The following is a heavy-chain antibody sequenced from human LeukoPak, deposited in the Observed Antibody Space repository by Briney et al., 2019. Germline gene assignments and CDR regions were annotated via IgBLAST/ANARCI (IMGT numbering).Heavy chain of an antibody. D-gene: IGHD2-2*01. J-gene: IGHJ4*02. Sequence: PGGSLRLSCAASGFTFSNAWMTWVRQAPGKGLEWVGRIKSKTDGGTIDYAAPVKGIFTISIDDSKNTLYLQMNSLKTEDTAVYYCATDQTYCTTTSCYRYYFDYWGQGTLVTVSS. CDR2: IKSKTDGGTI. CDR3: ATDQTYCTTTSCYRYYFDY. CDR1: GFTFSNAW. V-gene: IGHV3-15*01.